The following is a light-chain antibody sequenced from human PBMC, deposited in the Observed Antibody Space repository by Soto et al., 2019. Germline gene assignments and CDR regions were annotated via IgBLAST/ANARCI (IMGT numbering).Light chain of an antibody. CDR1: QSISSW. CDR2: AAS. V-gene: IGKV1-39*01. Sequence: DIQMTQSPSTLSASVGGRVTITCRASQSISSWLAWYTQKPGTAPKRLIYAASSLQSGGPSRFSGSGSGTDFTLTISSRQPDDFATYYCQQSYRTPLTFGQGTKVDI. CDR3: QQSYRTPLT. J-gene: IGKJ1*01.